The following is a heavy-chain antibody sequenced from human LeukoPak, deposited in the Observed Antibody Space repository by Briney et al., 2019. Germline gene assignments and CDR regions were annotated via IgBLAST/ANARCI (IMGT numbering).Heavy chain of an antibody. CDR3: AREFDILTGYYRSIQFDP. Sequence: ASVTVSCKASGYTFTGYYMHWVRQAPGQGLEWMGRINPNSGGTNYAQKFQGRVTMTRDTSISTAYMELSRLRSDDTAVYYCAREFDILTGYYRSIQFDPWGQGTLVTVSS. CDR1: GYTFTGYY. J-gene: IGHJ5*02. D-gene: IGHD3-9*01. CDR2: INPNSGGT. V-gene: IGHV1-2*06.